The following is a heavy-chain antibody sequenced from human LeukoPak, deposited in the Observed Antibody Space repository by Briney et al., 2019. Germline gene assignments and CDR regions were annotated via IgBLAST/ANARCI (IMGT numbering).Heavy chain of an antibody. Sequence: GGSLRLSCAASGFTFSTYEMNWVRQAPGKGLEWVSYISSSGTMIYYADSVKGRFTISRDNAKNSLYLQMNSLRAEDTAVYYCARAPHYYDSSGLGDYWGQGTLVTVSS. D-gene: IGHD3-22*01. CDR3: ARAPHYYDSSGLGDY. J-gene: IGHJ4*02. CDR2: ISSSGTMI. V-gene: IGHV3-48*03. CDR1: GFTFSTYE.